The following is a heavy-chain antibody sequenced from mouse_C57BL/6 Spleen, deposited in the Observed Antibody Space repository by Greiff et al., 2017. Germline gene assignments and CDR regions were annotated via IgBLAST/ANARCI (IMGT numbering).Heavy chain of an antibody. J-gene: IGHJ4*01. D-gene: IGHD1-1*01. CDR3: ASPLHYGFPYAMDY. CDR1: GYTFTDYY. CDR2: INPYNGGT. V-gene: IGHV1-19*01. Sequence: DVKLQESGPVLVKPGASVKMSCKASGYTFTDYYMNWVKQSHGKSLEWIGVINPYNGGTSYNQKFKGKATLTVDKSSSTAYMELNSLTSEDSAVYYCASPLHYGFPYAMDYWGQGTSVTVSS.